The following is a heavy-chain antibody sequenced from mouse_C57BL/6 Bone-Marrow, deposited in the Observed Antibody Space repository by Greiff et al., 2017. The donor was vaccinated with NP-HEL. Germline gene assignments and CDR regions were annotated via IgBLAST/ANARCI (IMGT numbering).Heavy chain of an antibody. J-gene: IGHJ3*01. CDR3: ARQGYSNYGWFAY. V-gene: IGHV5-12*01. CDR2: ISNGGGST. Sequence: DVMLVESGGGLVQPGGSLKLSCAASGFTFSDYYMYWVRQTPEKRLVWVAYISNGGGSTYYPDTVKGRFTISRDNAKNTLYLQMSRLKSEDTAMYYCARQGYSNYGWFAYWGQGTLVTVSA. D-gene: IGHD2-5*01. CDR1: GFTFSDYY.